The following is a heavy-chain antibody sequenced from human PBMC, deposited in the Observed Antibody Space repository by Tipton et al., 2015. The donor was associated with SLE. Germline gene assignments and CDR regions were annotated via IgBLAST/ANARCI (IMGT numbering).Heavy chain of an antibody. CDR3: ASVYYDFWSGYRAEYFQH. J-gene: IGHJ1*01. CDR2: IYYSGST. CDR1: GGSISSHY. Sequence: TLSLTCTVSGGSISSHYWSWIRQPPGKGLEWIGYIYYSGSTNYNPSLKSRVTISVDTSKNQFSLKLSSVTAADTAVYYCASVYYDFWSGYRAEYFQHWGQGTLVTVSS. V-gene: IGHV4-59*11. D-gene: IGHD3-3*01.